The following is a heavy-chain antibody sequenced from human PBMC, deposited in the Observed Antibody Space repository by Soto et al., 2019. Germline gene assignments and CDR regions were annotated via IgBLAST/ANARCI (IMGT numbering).Heavy chain of an antibody. CDR2: IMPGSSHI. D-gene: IGHD1-26*01. CDR3: AIEKGGATSVHFFDI. CDR1: GFTFSIYS. V-gene: IGHV3-48*01. J-gene: IGHJ3*02. Sequence: EVQLVESGGGLVQPGGSLRLTCAASGFTFSIYSMNWVRQAPGKGLEWVSYIMPGSSHIYYADSVKGRFTISRDNAKNSLYLQMNSLRAEDTAVYYCAIEKGGATSVHFFDIWGQGKMVTVSS.